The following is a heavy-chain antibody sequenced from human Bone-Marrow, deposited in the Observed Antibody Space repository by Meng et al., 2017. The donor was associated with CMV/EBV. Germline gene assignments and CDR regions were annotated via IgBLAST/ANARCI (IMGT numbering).Heavy chain of an antibody. J-gene: IGHJ4*02. CDR3: ARESLELRMFDY. V-gene: IGHV1-69*05. CDR2: IIPIFGTA. CDR1: GGTFSSYA. Sequence: SCKASGGTFSSYAISWVRQAPGQGLEWMGGIIPIFGTANYAQKFQGRVTITTDESTSTAYMELSSLRSEDTAVYYCARESLELRMFDYWGQGTLDTVSS. D-gene: IGHD1-7*01.